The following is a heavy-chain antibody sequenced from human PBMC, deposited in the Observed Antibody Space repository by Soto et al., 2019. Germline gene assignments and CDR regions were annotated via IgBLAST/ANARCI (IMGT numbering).Heavy chain of an antibody. V-gene: IGHV4-59*01. J-gene: IGHJ4*02. Sequence: QVQLQESGPGLVKPSETLSLTCTVSGGSISSYYWSWIRQPPGKGLEWIGYIYYSGSTNYNPSLKSRVTISVDTSKNQFSLKLSSVTAADTAVYYCARVGSDYYDSSGYGYWGQGTLVTVSS. CDR2: IYYSGST. CDR3: ARVGSDYYDSSGYGY. CDR1: GGSISSYY. D-gene: IGHD3-22*01.